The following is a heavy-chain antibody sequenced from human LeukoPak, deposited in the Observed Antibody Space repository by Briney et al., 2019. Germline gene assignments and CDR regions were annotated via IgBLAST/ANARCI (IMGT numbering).Heavy chain of an antibody. V-gene: IGHV4-30-2*01. CDR2: IYLSGST. CDR1: GGSISSSGYS. D-gene: IGHD1-26*01. CDR3: ARDGSIRSYYYGMDV. Sequence: PSETLSLTCAVSGGSISSSGYSWSWIRQPPGKGLEWIGYIYLSGSTYYNPSHKSRVTTSVDRSKDQFSLKLSSVTAADTAVYYCARDGSIRSYYYGMDVWGQGTTVTVSS. J-gene: IGHJ6*02.